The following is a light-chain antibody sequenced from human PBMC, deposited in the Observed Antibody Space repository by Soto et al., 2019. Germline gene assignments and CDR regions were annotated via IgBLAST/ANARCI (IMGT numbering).Light chain of an antibody. J-gene: IGKJ1*01. CDR2: GAS. V-gene: IGKV3-15*01. Sequence: EIVMTQAPTTLSLSPGERAALSCRASQSVSSYFAWYQQKPGQAPRLLIYGASTRAAGIPARFSGSGSGTEFTLTISSLQPDDFATYYCQQYNSYRTFGQGTKVDIK. CDR3: QQYNSYRT. CDR1: QSVSSY.